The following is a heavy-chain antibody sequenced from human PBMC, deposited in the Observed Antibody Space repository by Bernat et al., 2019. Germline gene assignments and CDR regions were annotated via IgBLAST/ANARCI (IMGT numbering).Heavy chain of an antibody. CDR3: ASGYCSGGSCYHHAYYSYYMDV. J-gene: IGHJ6*03. Sequence: QVQLVQSGAEVKKPGSSVKVSCKASGGTFSSYAISWVRQAPGQGLEWMGGIIPIFGTANYAQKFQGRVTITTDEVTSTAYMELSSLRSEDTAVYYCASGYCSGGSCYHHAYYSYYMDVWGKGTTVTVSS. V-gene: IGHV1-69*01. CDR1: GGTFSSYA. D-gene: IGHD2-15*01. CDR2: IIPIFGTA.